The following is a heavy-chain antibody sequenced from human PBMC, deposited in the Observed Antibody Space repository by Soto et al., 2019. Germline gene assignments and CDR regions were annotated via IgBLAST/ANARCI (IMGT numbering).Heavy chain of an antibody. J-gene: IGHJ6*02. CDR1: GGTFSSYA. CDR3: ARDGVDTAMADYYYGMDV. D-gene: IGHD5-18*01. CDR2: IIPIFGTA. V-gene: IGHV1-69*01. Sequence: QVQLVQSGAEVKKPGSSVKVSCKASGGTFSSYAISWVRQAPGQGLEWMGGIIPIFGTANYAQKFQGRVTITADETTSTAYMEMSSLRSEDTAVYYCARDGVDTAMADYYYGMDVWGQGTTVTVSS.